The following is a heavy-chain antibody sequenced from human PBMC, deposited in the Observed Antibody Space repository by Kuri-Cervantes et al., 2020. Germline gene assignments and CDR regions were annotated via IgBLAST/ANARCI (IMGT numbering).Heavy chain of an antibody. V-gene: IGHV1-18*01. CDR3: ARVDYCSGGSCYSPRAFDY. J-gene: IGHJ4*02. CDR1: GYTFTTYG. D-gene: IGHD2-15*01. CDR2: VNTYNGNT. Sequence: ASVKVSCKTSGYTFTTYGVSWVRQAPGQGLEWMGWVNTYNGNTYYAQSFQGRVTMTTDTSTSTAYMKLRSLRSDDTAVYYCARVDYCSGGSCYSPRAFDYWGQGTLVTVFS.